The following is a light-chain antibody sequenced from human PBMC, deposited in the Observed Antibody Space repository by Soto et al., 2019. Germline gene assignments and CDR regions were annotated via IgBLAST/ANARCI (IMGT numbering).Light chain of an antibody. CDR3: KQYNSYSYI. J-gene: IGKJ2*01. CDR2: KAS. V-gene: IGKV1-5*03. CDR1: QSISSW. Sequence: DIQMTQSPSTLSASVGDRVTITCRASQSISSWLAWYQQKPGKAPKLLIYKASSLESGVPSRFSGSGSGTEFTLTISSLQPDDFATYYCKQYNSYSYIFGHGTKVDIK.